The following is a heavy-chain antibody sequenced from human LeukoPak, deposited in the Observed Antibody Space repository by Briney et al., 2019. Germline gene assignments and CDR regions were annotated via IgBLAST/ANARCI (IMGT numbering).Heavy chain of an antibody. CDR3: ARVGGARFDP. Sequence: SETLSLICTVSGYSISSGYYWGWIRQPPGKGLEWIGSIYHSGSTYYNPSLKSRVTISVDTSKNQFSLKLSSVTAADTAVYYCARVGGARFDPWGQGTLVTVSS. CDR1: GYSISSGYY. D-gene: IGHD3-16*01. CDR2: IYHSGST. V-gene: IGHV4-38-2*02. J-gene: IGHJ5*02.